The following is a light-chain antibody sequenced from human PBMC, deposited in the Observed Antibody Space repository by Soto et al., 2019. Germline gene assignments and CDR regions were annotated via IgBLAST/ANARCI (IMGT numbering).Light chain of an antibody. CDR2: AAS. Sequence: DIQLTQSPSSLSASVGDRVTITCRASQNITNYFNWYQQKPGKAPTLLIYAASSLQSGVPSRFSGSGSGTDFTLTISSLQPEDFATYYCQPTYRRSWTFGPGTKVEI. CDR1: QNITNY. CDR3: QPTYRRSWT. J-gene: IGKJ1*01. V-gene: IGKV1-39*01.